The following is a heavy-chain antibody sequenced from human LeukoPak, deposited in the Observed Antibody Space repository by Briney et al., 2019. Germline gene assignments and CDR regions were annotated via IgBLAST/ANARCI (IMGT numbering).Heavy chain of an antibody. CDR1: GFTFSSYW. CDR3: AKGPGGCDSSCYYVDY. V-gene: IGHV3-7*01. CDR2: IKQDGSEK. J-gene: IGHJ4*02. D-gene: IGHD3-22*01. Sequence: GGSLRLSCAASGFTFSSYWMSWVRQAPGKGLEWVANIKQDGSEKYYVDSVKGRFTISRNNSKNSLYLQMNSLRAEDTAVYYCAKGPGGCDSSCYYVDYWGQGTLVTVSS.